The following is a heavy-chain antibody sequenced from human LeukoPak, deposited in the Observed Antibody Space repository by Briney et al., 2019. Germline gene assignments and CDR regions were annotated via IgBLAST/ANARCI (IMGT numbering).Heavy chain of an antibody. Sequence: PSETLSLTCTVSGGSISSGGYYWSWIRQHPGQGLEWIGYIYYGGSTYYNPSLKGRVTISVDTSKNQFSLKLSSVTAADTAVYYCARGSPYDYIWGSYRPHFFDYWGQGTLVTVSS. V-gene: IGHV4-31*03. D-gene: IGHD3-16*02. J-gene: IGHJ4*02. CDR2: IYYGGST. CDR1: GGSISSGGYY. CDR3: ARGSPYDYIWGSYRPHFFDY.